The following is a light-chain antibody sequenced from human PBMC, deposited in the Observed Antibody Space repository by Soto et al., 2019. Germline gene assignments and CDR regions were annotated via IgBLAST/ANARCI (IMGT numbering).Light chain of an antibody. Sequence: EIVLTQSPGTLSFSPGERATLSCRASQSVSSSNLAWYQQKPGQAPRLLIYGASTRATGIPARFSGSGSGTEFTLTISSLQSEDFAVYYCQQYNNWPRTFGQGTKVDIK. V-gene: IGKV3-15*01. J-gene: IGKJ1*01. CDR2: GAS. CDR1: QSVSSSN. CDR3: QQYNNWPRT.